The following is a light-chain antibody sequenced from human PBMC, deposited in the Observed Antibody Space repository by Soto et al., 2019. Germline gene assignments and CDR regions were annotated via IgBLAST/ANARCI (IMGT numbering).Light chain of an antibody. CDR2: EVS. CDR1: RREVGNYKY. CDR3: CLYISSGTYV. J-gene: IGLJ1*01. Sequence: QSVLTPPASVSWSPGPAITISCHGTRREVGNYKYVSWYQQHPGKAPKLVIYEVSKRPSGVPDRFSGSNSGNTASLTISGLQAEDETDYYCCLYISSGTYVFGTGTKVTVL. V-gene: IGLV2-14*01.